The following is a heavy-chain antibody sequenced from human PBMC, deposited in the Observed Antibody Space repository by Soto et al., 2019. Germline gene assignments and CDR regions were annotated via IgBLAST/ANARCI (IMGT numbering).Heavy chain of an antibody. CDR1: GYSFTSYD. V-gene: IGHV1-8*01. J-gene: IGHJ5*02. CDR2: MSPNSGDT. Sequence: GASLKVSCKASGYSFTSYDIYWVRQATGQGLEWMGWMSPNSGDTDCAQKFQGRVTMTRNTSISTVYMELSSLRSEDTAVYYCARDHTVTQNWFDPWGQGTLVTVSS. CDR3: ARDHTVTQNWFDP. D-gene: IGHD4-17*01.